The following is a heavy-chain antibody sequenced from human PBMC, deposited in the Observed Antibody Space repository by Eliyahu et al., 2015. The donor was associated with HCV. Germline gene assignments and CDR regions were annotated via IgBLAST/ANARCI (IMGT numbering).Heavy chain of an antibody. D-gene: IGHD3-3*01. J-gene: IGHJ4*02. V-gene: IGHV4-34*01. Sequence: QVQLQQWGAGLLKPSETLSLTCAVYGGSFSGYYWSWIRQPPGKGLEWIGEINHSGSTNYNPSLKSRVTISVDTSKNQFSLKLSSVTAADTAVYYCARLRFLEWFRRGSFDYWGQGTLVTVSS. CDR3: ARLRFLEWFRRGSFDY. CDR2: INHSGST. CDR1: GGSFSGYY.